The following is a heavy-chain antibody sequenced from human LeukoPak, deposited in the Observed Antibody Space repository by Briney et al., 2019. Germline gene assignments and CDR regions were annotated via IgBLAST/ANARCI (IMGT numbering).Heavy chain of an antibody. CDR3: ARTRAVSGLVMVTEGNWFDP. CDR1: GGSISSYY. J-gene: IGHJ5*02. D-gene: IGHD2-21*02. V-gene: IGHV4-59*01. Sequence: SETLSLTCTVSGGSISSYYWSWIRQPPGKGLEWIGYIYYSGSTNYNPSLKSRVTISVDTSKNQFSLKLSSVTAADTAVYYCARTRAVSGLVMVTEGNWFDPWGQGTLVTVSS. CDR2: IYYSGST.